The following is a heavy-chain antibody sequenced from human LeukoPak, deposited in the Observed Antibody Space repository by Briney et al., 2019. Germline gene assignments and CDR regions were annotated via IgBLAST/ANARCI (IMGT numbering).Heavy chain of an antibody. J-gene: IGHJ6*03. CDR1: GYTFTSYD. CDR2: MNPNSGNT. V-gene: IGHV1-8*01. Sequence: GASVKVSCKASGYTFTSYDINWVRQATGQGLEWMGWMNPNSGNTGYAQKFQGRVTMTRNTSISTAYMELGSLRSEDTAVYYCARGRRSRVAATTGYYYYMDVWGKGTTVTVSS. D-gene: IGHD2-15*01. CDR3: ARGRRSRVAATTGYYYYMDV.